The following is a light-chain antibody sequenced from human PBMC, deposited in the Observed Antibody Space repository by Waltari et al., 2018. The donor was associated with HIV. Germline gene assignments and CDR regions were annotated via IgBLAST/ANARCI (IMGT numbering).Light chain of an antibody. J-gene: IGLJ1*01. CDR2: KDS. CDR1: ALSKQY. V-gene: IGLV3-25*03. CDR3: QSGDRDNIYV. Sequence: SYELTQPPSVSVSPGQTARLTCSGDALSKQYTYWYQQKPGQAPILLIYKDSERPSGIPERFSGSSSGTAVTLTIGGVQSEDEADYYCQSGDRDNIYVFGTGTKVTVL.